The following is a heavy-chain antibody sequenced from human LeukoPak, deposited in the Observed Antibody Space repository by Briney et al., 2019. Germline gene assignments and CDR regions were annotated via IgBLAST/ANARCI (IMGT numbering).Heavy chain of an antibody. J-gene: IGHJ4*02. CDR1: GFTFSSYW. Sequence: PGGSLRLSCAATGFTFSSYWMSWVRQAPGKGLEWVANIKEGGSGKYYVDSVKGRFTISRDNAKNSLYLQMNSLRVEDTGVYYCARDPDRGTSDYWGQGTLVTVSS. CDR2: IKEGGSGK. CDR3: ARDPDRGTSDY. V-gene: IGHV3-7*01.